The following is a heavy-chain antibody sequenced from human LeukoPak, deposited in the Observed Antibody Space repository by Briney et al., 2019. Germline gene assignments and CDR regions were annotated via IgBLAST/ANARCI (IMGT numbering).Heavy chain of an antibody. J-gene: IGHJ4*02. V-gene: IGHV4-34*01. CDR2: INHSGST. Sequence: SETLSLTCAVYGGSFSGYYWSWIRQPPGKGLEWIGEINHSGSTNYNPSLKSRVTISVDTSKNQFSLKLSSVTAADTAVYYCARGHVLMVYAIFDYWGQGTLVIVSS. D-gene: IGHD2-8*01. CDR1: GGSFSGYY. CDR3: ARGHVLMVYAIFDY.